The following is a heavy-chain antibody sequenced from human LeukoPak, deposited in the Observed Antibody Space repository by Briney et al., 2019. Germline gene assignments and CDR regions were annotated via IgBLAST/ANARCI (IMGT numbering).Heavy chain of an antibody. Sequence: SQTPSLTCTVSGGSISSGSYYWSWIRQPAGKGLEWIGRIYTSGSTNYNPSLKSRVTISVDTSKNQFSLKLSSVTAADTAVYYCARMGKSIAAAGVDYWGQGTLVTVSS. CDR1: GGSISSGSYY. J-gene: IGHJ4*02. D-gene: IGHD6-13*01. CDR3: ARMGKSIAAAGVDY. CDR2: IYTSGST. V-gene: IGHV4-61*02.